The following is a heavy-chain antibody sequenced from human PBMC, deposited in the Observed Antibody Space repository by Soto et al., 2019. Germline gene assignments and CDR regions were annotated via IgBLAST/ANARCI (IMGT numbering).Heavy chain of an antibody. CDR3: ARGPPHYYDSSGYLDY. D-gene: IGHD3-22*01. Sequence: SETLSLTCTVSGGSISSGDYYWSWIRQPPGKGLEWIGYIYYSGSTYYNPSLKSRVTISVDTSKNQFSLKLSSVTAADTAVYYCARGPPHYYDSSGYLDYWGQGTLVTVS. V-gene: IGHV4-30-4*01. J-gene: IGHJ4*02. CDR2: IYYSGST. CDR1: GGSISSGDYY.